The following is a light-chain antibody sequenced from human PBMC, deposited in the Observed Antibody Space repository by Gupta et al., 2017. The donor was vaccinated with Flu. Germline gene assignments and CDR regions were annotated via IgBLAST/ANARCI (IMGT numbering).Light chain of an antibody. CDR2: NDS. J-gene: IGLJ1*01. V-gene: IGLV3-21*03. CDR3: QVWDSSSEHRYV. CDR1: KIRRKS. Sequence: SYLLTPLPATSGAPGKTARITCGENKIRRKSGNWYRQKPGQAPGIAVDNDSDWHSGNTDRFSCSTTGNTATPITSSGEAGDEADYYCQVWDSSSEHRYVFGTGTKLTVL.